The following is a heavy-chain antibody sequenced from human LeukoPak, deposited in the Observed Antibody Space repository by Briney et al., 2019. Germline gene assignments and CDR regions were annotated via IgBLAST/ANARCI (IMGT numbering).Heavy chain of an antibody. Sequence: GASVKVSCKASGYTFTSYYMHWVRQAPGQGLEWMGIINPSGGSTSYAQKFQGRVTMTRDTSTSTVYMELSSLRSEDTAVYYCARGDIVVVPAPPNWFDPWGQGTLVTVSS. J-gene: IGHJ5*02. D-gene: IGHD2-2*01. V-gene: IGHV1-46*01. CDR3: ARGDIVVVPAPPNWFDP. CDR1: GYTFTSYY. CDR2: INPSGGST.